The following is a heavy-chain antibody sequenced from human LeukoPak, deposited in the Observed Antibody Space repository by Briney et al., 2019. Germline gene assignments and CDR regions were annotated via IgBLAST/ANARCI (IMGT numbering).Heavy chain of an antibody. Sequence: GGSLRLSCAASGFTFSTYAMSWVRQAPGKGLEWVSSISDSGGYTYYADSVKGRFIISRDNSKNTLYVQMNSLRAEDTAVYYCANSGYNYDYGAFDIWGQGTMVTVSS. CDR2: ISDSGGYT. D-gene: IGHD5-18*01. J-gene: IGHJ3*02. CDR1: GFTFSTYA. CDR3: ANSGYNYDYGAFDI. V-gene: IGHV3-23*01.